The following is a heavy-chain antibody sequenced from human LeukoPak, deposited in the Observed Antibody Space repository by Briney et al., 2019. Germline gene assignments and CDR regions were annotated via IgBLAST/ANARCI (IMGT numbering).Heavy chain of an antibody. Sequence: GGSLRLSCAASGFTFSSYAMSWVRQAPGKGLEWVSAISGSGGSTYYADSVKGRFTISRDNSKNTLYLQMNSLRAEDTAVYYCAKFPLAAIFAWAYFDYWGRGTLVTVSS. CDR2: ISGSGGST. CDR1: GFTFSSYA. V-gene: IGHV3-23*01. J-gene: IGHJ4*02. D-gene: IGHD7-27*01. CDR3: AKFPLAAIFAWAYFDY.